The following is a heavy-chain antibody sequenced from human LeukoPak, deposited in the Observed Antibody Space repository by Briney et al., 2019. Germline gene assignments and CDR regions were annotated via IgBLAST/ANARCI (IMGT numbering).Heavy chain of an antibody. CDR1: GITLSNYG. D-gene: IGHD3-22*01. J-gene: IGHJ4*02. Sequence: GGSLRLSCAVSGITLSNYGMSWVRQAPGKGLEWVAGISDSGGRTNYADSVKGRFTISRDNPKNTLYLQRNSLRAEDTAVYFCAKRGVVIRVILVGFHKEAYYFDSWGQGALVTVSS. CDR2: ISDSGGRT. V-gene: IGHV3-23*01. CDR3: AKRGVVIRVILVGFHKEAYYFDS.